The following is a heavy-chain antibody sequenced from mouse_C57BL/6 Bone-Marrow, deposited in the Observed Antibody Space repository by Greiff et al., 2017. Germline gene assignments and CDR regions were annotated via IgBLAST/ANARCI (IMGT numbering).Heavy chain of an antibody. CDR3: ALQFITTVVARHYYAMDY. CDR1: GYTFTSYW. D-gene: IGHD1-1*01. V-gene: IGHV1-74*01. Sequence: QVQLQQPGAELVKPGASVKVSCKASGYTFTSYWMHWVKQRPGQGLEWIGRIHPSDSDTNYNQKFKGKATLTVDKYSSTAYMQLSSLTSEDSAVYYCALQFITTVVARHYYAMDYWGQGTSVTVSS. CDR2: IHPSDSDT. J-gene: IGHJ4*01.